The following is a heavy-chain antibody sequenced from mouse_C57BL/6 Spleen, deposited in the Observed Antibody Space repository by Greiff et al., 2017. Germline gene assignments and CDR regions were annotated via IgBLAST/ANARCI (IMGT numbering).Heavy chain of an antibody. CDR2: INPSTGGT. CDR1: GYSFTGYY. CDR3: ARGLPNWYFDV. J-gene: IGHJ1*03. D-gene: IGHD2-4*01. Sequence: EVQLQESGPELVKPGASVKISCKASGYSFTGYYMNWVKQSPEKSLEWIGEINPSTGGTTYNQKFKAKATLTVDKSSSTAYMQLKSLTSEDSAVYYCARGLPNWYFDVWGTGTTVTVSS. V-gene: IGHV1-42*01.